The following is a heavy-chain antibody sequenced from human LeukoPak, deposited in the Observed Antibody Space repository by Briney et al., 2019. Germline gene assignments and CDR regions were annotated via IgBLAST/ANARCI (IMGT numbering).Heavy chain of an antibody. D-gene: IGHD3-22*01. Sequence: SGTLSLTCAVSGGPISSSNRWSWVRQPPGQGLEWIGEIYHSGSTNYNPSLKSRVTISVDKSKNQFSLKLSSVTAADTAVYYCARKRLLPSTVGMDVWGQGTTVAVSS. J-gene: IGHJ6*02. CDR2: IYHSGST. CDR3: ARKRLLPSTVGMDV. CDR1: GGPISSSNR. V-gene: IGHV4-4*02.